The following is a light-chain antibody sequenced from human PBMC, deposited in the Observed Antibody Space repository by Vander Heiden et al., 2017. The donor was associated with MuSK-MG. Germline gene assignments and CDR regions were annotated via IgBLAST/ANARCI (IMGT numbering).Light chain of an antibody. V-gene: IGKV3-11*01. J-gene: IGKJ2*01. Sequence: DTVLTQSPATLSLSPGERATLSCRASQSITYKLAWYQQKIGQAPRRLIYDASKRATGIPARFSGSGSETDFTLTISSLESEDFAVSYCQHRDSWPYWFGQGTKLEIK. CDR3: QHRDSWPYW. CDR1: QSITYK. CDR2: DAS.